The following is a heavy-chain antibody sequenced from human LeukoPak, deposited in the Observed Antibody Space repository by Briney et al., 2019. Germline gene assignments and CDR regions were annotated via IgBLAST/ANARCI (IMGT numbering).Heavy chain of an antibody. V-gene: IGHV3-23*01. CDR2: ISGSGGST. Sequence: GGSLRLSCAASGFTFSSYAMSWVRQAPGKGLEWVSAISGSGGSTYYADSVKGRFTISRDNSKNTLYLQMNSLRAEDTAVYYCAKPYNPVEMATYNWFDPWGQGTLVTVSS. CDR1: GFTFSSYA. J-gene: IGHJ5*02. D-gene: IGHD5-24*01. CDR3: AKPYNPVEMATYNWFDP.